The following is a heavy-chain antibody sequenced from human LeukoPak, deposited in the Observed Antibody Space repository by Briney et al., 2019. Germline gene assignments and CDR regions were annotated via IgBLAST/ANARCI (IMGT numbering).Heavy chain of an antibody. CDR3: AKVPMVRGLKSSYFDY. J-gene: IGHJ4*02. CDR1: GFTFSSYA. D-gene: IGHD3-10*01. CDR2: ISGSGGST. V-gene: IGHV3-23*01. Sequence: PGGSLRLSCAASGFTFSSYAMSWVRQAPGKGLEWVSAISGSGGSTYYADSVKGRFTISRDNSKNTLYLQMNSLRAEDTAVYYCAKVPMVRGLKSSYFDYWGQGTLVTVSS.